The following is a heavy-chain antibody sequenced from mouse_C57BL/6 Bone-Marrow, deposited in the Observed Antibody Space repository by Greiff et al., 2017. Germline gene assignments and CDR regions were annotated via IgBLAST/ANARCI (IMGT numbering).Heavy chain of an antibody. D-gene: IGHD2-5*01. CDR2: INPSSGDT. CDR1: GYTFTSYT. J-gene: IGHJ2*01. Sequence: QVQLKESGAELARPGASVKMSCKASGYTFTSYTMHWVKQRPGQGLEWIGDINPSSGDTMYNQKFKDKATLTADKSSSTSYMQLSILTSEDSAVYYCARFGSNYGGYYFDYWGQGTTLTVSS. V-gene: IGHV1-4*01. CDR3: ARFGSNYGGYYFDY.